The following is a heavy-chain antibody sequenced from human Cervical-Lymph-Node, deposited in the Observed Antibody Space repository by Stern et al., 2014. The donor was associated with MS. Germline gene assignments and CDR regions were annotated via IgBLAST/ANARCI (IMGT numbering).Heavy chain of an antibody. J-gene: IGHJ6*02. CDR2: IIPIFGTP. Sequence: QVPLVQSGAEVKKPGSSVKVSCKASGGTFSSYGISWVRQAPGQGLERMGGIIPIFGTPNYAQKFQGRVTITADESTSTAYMELSSLRSEDTAVYSCAGLNSAYYYGMDVWGQGTTVTVSS. CDR1: GGTFSSYG. CDR3: AGLNSAYYYGMDV. V-gene: IGHV1-69*01. D-gene: IGHD1-1*01.